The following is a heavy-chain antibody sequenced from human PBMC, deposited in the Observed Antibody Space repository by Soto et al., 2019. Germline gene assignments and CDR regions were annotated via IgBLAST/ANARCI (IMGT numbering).Heavy chain of an antibody. CDR1: GITVSSNY. Sequence: EVQLVESGGGSVQPGGSLRLSCAASGITVSSNYMSWVRQAPGKGLEWVSVIYSGGDTDYADSVKGRFTISRDKSRNTVYFQMNSLRAEDTAVYYCARDAGFFDYWGQGTLVTVSS. D-gene: IGHD5-12*01. V-gene: IGHV3-66*01. J-gene: IGHJ4*02. CDR2: IYSGGDT. CDR3: ARDAGFFDY.